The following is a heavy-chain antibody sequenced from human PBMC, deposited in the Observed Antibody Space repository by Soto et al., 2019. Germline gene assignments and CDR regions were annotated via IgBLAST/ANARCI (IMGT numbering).Heavy chain of an antibody. CDR1: GGTFSSYA. CDR2: IIPIFGTA. J-gene: IGHJ5*02. Sequence: SVKVACKASGGTFSSYAISWVRQAPGQGLEWMGGIIPIFGTANYAQKFQGRVTITADESTSTAYMELSSLRSGDTAVYYCARDRGPSSGYYPYWFDPWGQGTLVTVSS. V-gene: IGHV1-69*13. D-gene: IGHD3-22*01. CDR3: ARDRGPSSGYYPYWFDP.